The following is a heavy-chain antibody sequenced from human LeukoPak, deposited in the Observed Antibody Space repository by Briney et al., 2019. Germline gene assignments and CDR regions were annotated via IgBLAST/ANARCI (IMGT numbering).Heavy chain of an antibody. CDR3: AREVPREWDMRWLQFEGSSYYFDY. V-gene: IGHV1-18*01. J-gene: IGHJ4*02. D-gene: IGHD5-24*01. Sequence: ASVKVSCKASGYTFTSYGISWVRQAPGQGLEWMGWISAYNGNTNYAQKLQGRVTMTTDTSTSTAYMELRSLRSDDTAVYYCAREVPREWDMRWLQFEGSSYYFDYWGQGTLVTVSS. CDR2: ISAYNGNT. CDR1: GYTFTSYG.